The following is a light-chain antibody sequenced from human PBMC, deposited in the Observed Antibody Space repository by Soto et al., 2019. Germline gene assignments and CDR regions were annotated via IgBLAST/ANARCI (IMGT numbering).Light chain of an antibody. CDR3: SSYTSTVTWV. V-gene: IGLV2-14*01. J-gene: IGLJ3*02. CDR2: GVS. CDR1: SSDIGLHNF. Sequence: QSVLTQPASVSGSPGQSITISCTGTSSDIGLHNFVSWHQQHPGKAPKFIIYGVSNRPSGVSNRFSASKSGNTASLTISGLQADDEADYYCSSYTSTVTWVFGGGTKVTVL.